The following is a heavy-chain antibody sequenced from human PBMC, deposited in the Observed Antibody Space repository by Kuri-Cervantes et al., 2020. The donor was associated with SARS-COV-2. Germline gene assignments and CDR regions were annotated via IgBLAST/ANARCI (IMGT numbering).Heavy chain of an antibody. CDR2: INAGNGNT. J-gene: IGHJ4*02. CDR1: GYTFTSYA. CDR3: AREGGVTAIFDY. D-gene: IGHD2-21*02. Sequence: ASVKVSCKASGYTFTSYAMHWVRQAPGQRLEWMGWINAGNGNTKYSQKFQGRVTITRDTSASTAYMELSSLRSEDTAVYYCAREGGVTAIFDYWGQGTLVTVSS. V-gene: IGHV1-3*01.